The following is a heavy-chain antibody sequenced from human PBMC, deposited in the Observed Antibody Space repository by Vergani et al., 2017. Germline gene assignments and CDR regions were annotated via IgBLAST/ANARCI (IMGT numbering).Heavy chain of an antibody. D-gene: IGHD5-12*01. V-gene: IGHV5-51*03. CDR3: ARDGRYTGYDINWFDP. CDR1: GYSFTSYW. J-gene: IGHJ5*02. Sequence: EVQLVQSGAEVKKPGESLKISCKGSGYSFTSYWIGWVRQMPGKGLEWMGIIYPGDSDTRYSPSFQGQVTISADKSISTAYLQWSSLKASDTAMYYCARDGRYTGYDINWFDPWDQGTLVTVSS. CDR2: IYPGDSDT.